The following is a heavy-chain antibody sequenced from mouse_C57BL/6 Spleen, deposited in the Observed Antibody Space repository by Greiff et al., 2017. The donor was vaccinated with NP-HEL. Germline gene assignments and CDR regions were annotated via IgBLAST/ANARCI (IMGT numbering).Heavy chain of an antibody. J-gene: IGHJ2*01. CDR2: IFPGSGST. CDR1: GYTFTDYY. CDR3: ARSGYSGSSYFDY. D-gene: IGHD1-1*01. Sequence: VQLQQSGPELVKPGASVKISCKASGYTFTDYYINWVKQRPGQGLEWIGWIFPGSGSTYYNEKFKGKATLTVDKSSSTAYMLLSSLTSEDSAVYSCARSGYSGSSYFDYWGQGTTLTVAS. V-gene: IGHV1-75*01.